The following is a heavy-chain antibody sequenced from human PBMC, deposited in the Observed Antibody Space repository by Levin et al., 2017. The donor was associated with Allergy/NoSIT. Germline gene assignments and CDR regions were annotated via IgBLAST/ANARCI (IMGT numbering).Heavy chain of an antibody. V-gene: IGHV3-23*01. CDR3: AKDRDSYGDFDY. J-gene: IGHJ4*02. CDR1: GFTFSSYA. D-gene: IGHD5-18*01. Sequence: GESLKISCAASGFTFSSYAMSWVRQAPGKGLEWVSAISGSGGSTYYADSVKGRFTISRDNSKNTLYLQMNSLRAEDTAVYYCAKDRDSYGDFDYWGQGTLVTVSS. CDR2: ISGSGGST.